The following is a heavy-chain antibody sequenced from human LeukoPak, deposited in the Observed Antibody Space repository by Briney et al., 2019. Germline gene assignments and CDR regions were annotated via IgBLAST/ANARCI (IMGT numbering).Heavy chain of an antibody. CDR1: GGSVSSGSYY. CDR3: ASTVLEIMSRPPPPHNWFDP. J-gene: IGHJ5*02. Sequence: TSETLSLTCTVSGGSVSSGSYYWSWIRQPPGKGLEWIGYIYYSGSTYYNPSLKSRVTISVDTSKNQFSLKLSSVTAADTAVYYCASTVLEIMSRPPPPHNWFDPWGQGTLVTVSS. CDR2: IYYSGST. V-gene: IGHV4-61*01. D-gene: IGHD3-16*01.